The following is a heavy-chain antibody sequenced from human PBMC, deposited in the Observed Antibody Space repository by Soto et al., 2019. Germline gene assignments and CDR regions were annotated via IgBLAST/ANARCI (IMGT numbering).Heavy chain of an antibody. Sequence: PGGSLRLSCAASGFTFSSYAMHWVRQAPGKGLEWVAVISYGGSDRYYADSVKGRVTISRDNSKNTLYLQMNSLRAEDTAVYYCAKDTYSSSVESYYYFGMDVWGQGTTVTVSS. V-gene: IGHV3-30*18. CDR2: ISYGGSDR. CDR1: GFTFSSYA. J-gene: IGHJ6*02. D-gene: IGHD6-6*01. CDR3: AKDTYSSSVESYYYFGMDV.